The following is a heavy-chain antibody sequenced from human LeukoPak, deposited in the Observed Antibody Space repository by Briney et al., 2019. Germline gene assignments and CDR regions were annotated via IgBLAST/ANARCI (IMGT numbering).Heavy chain of an antibody. CDR1: GFNFSSNG. CDR3: ARDQNSVGLTH. CDR2: VWFDGSNQ. J-gene: IGHJ4*02. D-gene: IGHD2/OR15-2a*01. Sequence: PGGSLRLSCAASGFNFSSNGMHWVRQAPGKGLEWVALVWFDGSNQSYADSVKGRFTISRDNSKNTPFLQMNSLRAEDTAIYYCARDQNSVGLTHWGQGALVTVSS. V-gene: IGHV3-33*01.